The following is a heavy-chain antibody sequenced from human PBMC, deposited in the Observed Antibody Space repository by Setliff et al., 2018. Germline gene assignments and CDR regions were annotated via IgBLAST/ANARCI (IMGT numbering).Heavy chain of an antibody. CDR1: GGSIGSGAYY. J-gene: IGHJ4*02. CDR2: ISTSGNT. V-gene: IGHV4-61*02. CDR3: ARAGSAPARRKGVFEY. D-gene: IGHD6-13*01. Sequence: SETLSLTCTVSGGSIGSGAYYWTWIRQPAGKGLEWIGRISTSGNTNYNPSLKSRVTVSLDTSKNQFSLKLTSMTAADTAVYYCARAGSAPARRKGVFEYWGQGTLVTVSS.